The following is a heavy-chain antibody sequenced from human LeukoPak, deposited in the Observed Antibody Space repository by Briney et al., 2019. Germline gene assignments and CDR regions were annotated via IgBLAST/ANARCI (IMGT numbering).Heavy chain of an antibody. J-gene: IGHJ4*02. V-gene: IGHV4-39*07. CDR2: IYYSGST. Sequence: SETLSLTCTVSGGSISSSSYYWGWIRQPPGKGLEWIGSIYYSGSTYYNPSLKSRVTISVDTSKNQFSLKLSSVTAADTAVYYCARGSGPRGATFNWGQGTLVTVSS. CDR3: ARGSGPRGATFN. D-gene: IGHD2/OR15-2a*01. CDR1: GGSISSSSYY.